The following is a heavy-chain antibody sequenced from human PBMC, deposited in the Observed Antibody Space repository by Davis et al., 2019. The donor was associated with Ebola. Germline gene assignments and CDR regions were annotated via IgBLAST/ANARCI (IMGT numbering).Heavy chain of an antibody. CDR3: ATDRWNGKALDY. CDR1: GYTFTGYY. Sequence: SVKVSCKASGYTFTGYYMHWMRQAPGQGLEWMGRIIPILGIANYAQKFQGRVTITADKSTSTAYMELSSLRSEDTAVYYCATDRWNGKALDYWGQGTLVTVSS. J-gene: IGHJ4*02. CDR2: IIPILGIA. V-gene: IGHV1-69*04. D-gene: IGHD1-1*01.